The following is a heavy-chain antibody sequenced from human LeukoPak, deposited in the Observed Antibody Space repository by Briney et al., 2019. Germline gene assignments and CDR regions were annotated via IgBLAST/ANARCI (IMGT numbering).Heavy chain of an antibody. CDR2: IIPIFGIA. Sequence: GASVKVSCKASGGTFSSYAISWVRQAPGQGLERMGRIIPIFGIANYAQKFQGRVTITADKSRSTAYMELSSLRSEDTAVYYCARDPVTTRFDPWGQGTLVTVSS. CDR1: GGTFSSYA. V-gene: IGHV1-69*04. J-gene: IGHJ5*02. CDR3: ARDPVTTRFDP. D-gene: IGHD4-17*01.